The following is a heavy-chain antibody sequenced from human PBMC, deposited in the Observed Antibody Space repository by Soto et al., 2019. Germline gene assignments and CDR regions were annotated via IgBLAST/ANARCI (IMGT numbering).Heavy chain of an antibody. CDR2: IYYSGST. J-gene: IGHJ4*02. D-gene: IGHD2-21*02. Sequence: SETLSLTCTVSGGSISSSSSYWSWIRQPPGKGLEWIGCIYYSGSTYYNPSLKSRVMISVDTSKNQFSLNLTSVTAADTAVYYGARAPETLPIVRLLVPYFIHYPGQASLVTGSS. CDR3: ARAPETLPIVRLLVPYFIHY. CDR1: GGSISSSSSY. V-gene: IGHV4-39*07.